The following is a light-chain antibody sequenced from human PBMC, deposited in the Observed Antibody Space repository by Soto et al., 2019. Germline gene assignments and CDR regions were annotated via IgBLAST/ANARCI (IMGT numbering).Light chain of an antibody. CDR3: QQYNNWPQT. J-gene: IGKJ1*01. CDR1: QSVSSN. V-gene: IGKV3-15*01. CDR2: GAS. Sequence: EIGMTQSPATLSVSPGARAPLSCRASQSVSSNLAWYQQKPGQAPRLLIYGASTRATGIPARFSGSGSGTEFTLTISSLQSEDFAVYYCQQYNNWPQTFGQGTKVDIK.